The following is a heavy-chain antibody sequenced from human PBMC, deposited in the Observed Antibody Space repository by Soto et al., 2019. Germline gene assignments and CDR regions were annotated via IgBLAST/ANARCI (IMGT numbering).Heavy chain of an antibody. D-gene: IGHD6-6*01. Sequence: QVQLVESGGGVVQPGRSLRLSCAASGFSFTSYALHWVRQAPGKGLEWLAVVSNDGITTFYTNSVKGRFTISRDNSENTVYLQLNSLSVDDTAVYHCARSHTSSSGEALDYWCQGTLVTVSS. CDR1: GFSFTSYA. CDR2: VSNDGITT. CDR3: ARSHTSSSGEALDY. V-gene: IGHV3-30-3*01. J-gene: IGHJ4*02.